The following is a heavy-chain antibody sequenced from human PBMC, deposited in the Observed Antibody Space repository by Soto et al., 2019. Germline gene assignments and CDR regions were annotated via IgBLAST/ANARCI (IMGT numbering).Heavy chain of an antibody. CDR3: ARAAMGGSSWPFDY. J-gene: IGHJ4*02. D-gene: IGHD6-13*01. CDR2: IYSGGST. V-gene: IGHV3-53*01. CDR1: GFTVSSNY. Sequence: PGGSLRLSCAASGFTVSSNYMSWVRQAPGKGLEWVSVIYSGGSTYYADSVKGRFTISRDNSKNTLYLQMNSLRAADTAVYYCARAAMGGSSWPFDYWGQGTLVTVSS.